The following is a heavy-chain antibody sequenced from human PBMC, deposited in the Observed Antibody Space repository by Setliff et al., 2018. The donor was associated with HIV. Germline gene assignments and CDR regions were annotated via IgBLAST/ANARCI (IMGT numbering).Heavy chain of an antibody. D-gene: IGHD2-15*01. CDR2: IIPMYGLT. CDR1: GGTFSSYV. V-gene: IGHV1-69*05. J-gene: IGHJ5*02. Sequence: SVKVSCKASGGTFSSYVISWVRQAPGQGPEWMGGIIPMYGLTNYAQKFQGRVTITTDESTSTAYMELSSLRSEDTAVYYCALPYCSGGNCWSSASLPPAGWFDPWGQGTLVTVSS. CDR3: ALPYCSGGNCWSSASLPPAGWFDP.